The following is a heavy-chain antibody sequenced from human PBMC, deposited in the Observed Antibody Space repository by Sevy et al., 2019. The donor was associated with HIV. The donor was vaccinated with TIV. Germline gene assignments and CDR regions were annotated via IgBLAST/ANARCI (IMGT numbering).Heavy chain of an antibody. J-gene: IGHJ4*02. CDR1: GFTFDDYA. V-gene: IGHV3-9*01. D-gene: IGHD6-13*01. Sequence: GGSLRLSCAASGFTFDDYAMHWVRQAPGKGLEWVSGISWNSGSIGYADSVKGRFTISRDNAKNSLYLQMNSLRAEDKALYYCAKAGRRQQLVRGWYYFDYWGQGTLVTVSS. CDR2: ISWNSGSI. CDR3: AKAGRRQQLVRGWYYFDY.